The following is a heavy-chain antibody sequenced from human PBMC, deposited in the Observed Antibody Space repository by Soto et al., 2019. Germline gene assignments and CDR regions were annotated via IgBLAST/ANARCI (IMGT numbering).Heavy chain of an antibody. CDR1: GGTFSSYA. Sequence: QVQLVQSGAEVKKPGSSVKVSCKASGGTFSSYAISWVRQAPGQGLVWMGGIIPIFGTANYAQKFQGRVTITADESTSTAYMELSSLRSEDTAVYYCARGGGEYSSSWYVAFDIWGQGTMVTVSS. J-gene: IGHJ3*02. CDR2: IIPIFGTA. V-gene: IGHV1-69*01. CDR3: ARGGGEYSSSWYVAFDI. D-gene: IGHD6-13*01.